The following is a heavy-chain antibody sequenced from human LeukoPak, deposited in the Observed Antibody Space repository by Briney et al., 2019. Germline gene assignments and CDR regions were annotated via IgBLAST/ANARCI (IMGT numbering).Heavy chain of an antibody. V-gene: IGHV4-59*01. Sequence: SETLSLTCTVSGGSISSYYWSWIRQPPGEGLEWMGYIYYSGSTNYNTSLKSRVTISVDTSKNQFSLKPSSVTAADTAVYYCARGRYDYVWGSYRFDAFDIWGQGTMVTVSS. CDR1: GGSISSYY. CDR3: ARGRYDYVWGSYRFDAFDI. J-gene: IGHJ3*02. D-gene: IGHD3-16*02. CDR2: IYYSGST.